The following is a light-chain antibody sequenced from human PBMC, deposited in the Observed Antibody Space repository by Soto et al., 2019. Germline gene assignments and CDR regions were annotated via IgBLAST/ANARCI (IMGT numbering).Light chain of an antibody. CDR2: SNN. CDR1: TSNIGTNS. Sequence: QSVRAKPPSASGTPGQGATILVSGSTSNIGTNSVNWYQQLPGAAPKLLIYSNNQRPSGVPDRFSGSRSGTSASLAISGLQSEDEADYYCAAWDDNLNNSVFGTGTKATVL. V-gene: IGLV1-44*01. J-gene: IGLJ1*01. CDR3: AAWDDNLNNSV.